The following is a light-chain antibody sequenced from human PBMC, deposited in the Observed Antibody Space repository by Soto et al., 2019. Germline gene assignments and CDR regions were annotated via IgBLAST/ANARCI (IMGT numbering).Light chain of an antibody. Sequence: QSALTQPPSASGSPGQSVTISCTGTSSDVGGYNYVSWYQQHPGKAPKLMIYEVSKRPSGVPDRFSGSKSGNMASLTVSGLQAEDEADYYCCSYAGSNNFVFGGGTKLTVL. CDR1: SSDVGGYNY. CDR3: CSYAGSNNFV. J-gene: IGLJ2*01. CDR2: EVS. V-gene: IGLV2-8*01.